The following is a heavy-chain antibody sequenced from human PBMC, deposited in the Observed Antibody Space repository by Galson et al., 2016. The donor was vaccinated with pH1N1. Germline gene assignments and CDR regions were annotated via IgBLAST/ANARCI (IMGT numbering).Heavy chain of an antibody. V-gene: IGHV3-23*01. CDR2: ISGSGGRK. CDR1: GSNSDYN. CDR3: AKGGYGDYGLGVFDI. D-gene: IGHD4-17*01. Sequence: SLRLSCAASGSNSDYNMNWVRLAPGKGLEWVSSISGSGGRKHYADSVQGRFIISRDNSKNTLYLQVNSLRAGDAALYFCAKGGYGDYGLGVFDIWGQGTMVIVSS. J-gene: IGHJ3*02.